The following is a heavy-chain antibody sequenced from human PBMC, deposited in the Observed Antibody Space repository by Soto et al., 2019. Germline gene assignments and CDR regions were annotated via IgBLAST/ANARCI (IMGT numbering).Heavy chain of an antibody. CDR1: GYTLTELS. Sequence: GASVKVSCKVSGYTLTELSMHWVRQAPGKGLEWMGGFDPEDGETIYAQKFQGRVTMTEDTSTDTAYMELSSLRSEDTAVYYCANLPEYGDREGPFDYWGQGTLVTVSS. CDR2: FDPEDGET. J-gene: IGHJ4*02. CDR3: ANLPEYGDREGPFDY. V-gene: IGHV1-24*01. D-gene: IGHD4-17*01.